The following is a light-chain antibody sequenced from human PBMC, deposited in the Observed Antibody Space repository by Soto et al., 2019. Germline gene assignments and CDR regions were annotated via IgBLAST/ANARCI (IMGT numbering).Light chain of an antibody. V-gene: IGKV1-5*03. Sequence: DIQLAQSPSTLAASVGDRVTITCRASQSMSSWLAGNQQKPGKATKLLIYKASTLQNGVQSRFSGSASETEFPLTISSLQSDDFATYYCQQYNSYPRTCRHGTKVETK. CDR1: QSMSSW. CDR2: KAS. J-gene: IGKJ1*01. CDR3: QQYNSYPRT.